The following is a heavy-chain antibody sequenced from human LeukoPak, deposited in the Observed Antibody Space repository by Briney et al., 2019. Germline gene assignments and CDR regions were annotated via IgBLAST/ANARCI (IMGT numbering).Heavy chain of an antibody. CDR3: ARISMAAAAHYYYYYMDV. Sequence: SETLSLTCTVSGGSISSYYWSWIRQPPGKGLEWIGYIYYSGSTNYNPSLTSRVTISVDTSKNQFSLKLSSVTAADTAVYYCARISMAAAAHYYYYYMDVWGKGTTVTVSS. V-gene: IGHV4-59*01. CDR1: GGSISSYY. J-gene: IGHJ6*03. CDR2: IYYSGST. D-gene: IGHD6-25*01.